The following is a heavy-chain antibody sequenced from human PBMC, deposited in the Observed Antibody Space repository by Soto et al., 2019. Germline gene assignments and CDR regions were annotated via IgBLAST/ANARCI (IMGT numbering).Heavy chain of an antibody. CDR1: GFTFSSYA. V-gene: IGHV1-69*13. CDR3: AKNLGRPRAYGNGGRCYVGDSNYGMDV. CDR2: IIPIFGTA. J-gene: IGHJ6*02. Sequence: SVNVSFKASGFTFSSYAISWVRQAPGQGLDCMGCIIPIFGTANYAQKFQGRVTITADESTSTSYMELRILRSEDTAVYYCAKNLGRPRAYGNGGRCYVGDSNYGMDVWGQGTTVTVSS. D-gene: IGHD2-15*01.